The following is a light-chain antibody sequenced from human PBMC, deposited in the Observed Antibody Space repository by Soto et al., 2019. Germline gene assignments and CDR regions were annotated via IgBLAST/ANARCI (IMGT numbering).Light chain of an antibody. V-gene: IGKV4-1*01. CDR1: QTVFHTSYNKDF. Sequence: DIVMTQSPDSLSVSLGERATINRKSSQTVFHTSYNKDFLAWYQQKAGQPPKLLFYWASTRESGVPARFSGGGSGTDFSLTISSLQPEDVAVYYCQHYYSSVTFGQGTKVDIK. CDR2: WAS. CDR3: QHYYSSVT. J-gene: IGKJ2*01.